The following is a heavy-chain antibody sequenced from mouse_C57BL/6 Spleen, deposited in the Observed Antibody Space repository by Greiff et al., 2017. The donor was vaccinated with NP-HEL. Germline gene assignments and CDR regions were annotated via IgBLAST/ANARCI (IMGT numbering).Heavy chain of an antibody. CDR1: GYTFTSYW. Sequence: VQLQQSGAELVKPGASVKMSCKASGYTFTSYWITWVKQRPGQGLEWIGDLYPGSGSTNYNEKLKSKATLTVDTSSSTAYMQLIVLTSEDSAVYYCARGGLRQRFAYWGQGTLVTVSA. CDR3: ARGGLRQRFAY. V-gene: IGHV1-55*01. J-gene: IGHJ3*01. CDR2: LYPGSGST. D-gene: IGHD2-4*01.